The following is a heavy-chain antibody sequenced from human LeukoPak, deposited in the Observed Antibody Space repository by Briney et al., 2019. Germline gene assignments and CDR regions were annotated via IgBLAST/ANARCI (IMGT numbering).Heavy chain of an antibody. D-gene: IGHD6-13*01. Sequence: GASVKVSCKASGYTFTSYDINWVRQATGQGLEWMGWMNPNSGNTGYAQKFQGRVTITRNTSISTAYMELSSLRSEDTAVYYCARGDSSSWYWRNYYSYYMDVWGKGTTVTVSS. CDR2: MNPNSGNT. CDR1: GYTFTSYD. CDR3: ARGDSSSWYWRNYYSYYMDV. J-gene: IGHJ6*03. V-gene: IGHV1-8*03.